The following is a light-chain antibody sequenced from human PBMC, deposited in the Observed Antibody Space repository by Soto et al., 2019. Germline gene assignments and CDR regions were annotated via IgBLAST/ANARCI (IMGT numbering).Light chain of an antibody. V-gene: IGKV3-20*01. Sequence: EILFAPSPSPPSLSPGERVTLSFRASQSISNNHLAWYQQKPGQAPRLLIHGTSNRATGIPDRFSGSGSGTEFTLTISSLQSEDFAVYYCQQYGGSPRTFGQGTKVDIK. CDR1: QSISNNH. CDR2: GTS. J-gene: IGKJ1*01. CDR3: QQYGGSPRT.